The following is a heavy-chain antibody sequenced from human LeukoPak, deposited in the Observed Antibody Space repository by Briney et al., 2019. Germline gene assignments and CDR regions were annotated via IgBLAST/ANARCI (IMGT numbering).Heavy chain of an antibody. J-gene: IGHJ1*01. CDR3: ARGEGQLVKLWYFQH. V-gene: IGHV1-69*05. CDR2: IIPIFGTA. Sequence: SVKVSCKASGGTFSSYAISWVRQAPGQGLEWMGGIIPIFGTANYAQKFQGRVTITTDESTSTAYMGLSSLRSEDTAVYYCARGEGQLVKLWYFQHWGQGTLVTVSS. CDR1: GGTFSSYA. D-gene: IGHD6-6*01.